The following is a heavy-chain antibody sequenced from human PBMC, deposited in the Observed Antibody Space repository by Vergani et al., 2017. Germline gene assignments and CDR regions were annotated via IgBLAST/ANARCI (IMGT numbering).Heavy chain of an antibody. J-gene: IGHJ4*02. CDR1: GFTFSNAW. V-gene: IGHV3-15*01. D-gene: IGHD2-8*01. Sequence: EVQLVESGGGLVKPGGSLRLSCAASGFTFSNAWMSWVRQAPGKGLEWVGRIKSKTDGGTTDYAAPVKGRFTISRDDSKNTLYLQMNRLKTEDTAVYYCTTDGVRGVFFDYWGQGTLVTVSS. CDR3: TTDGVRGVFFDY. CDR2: IKSKTDGGTT.